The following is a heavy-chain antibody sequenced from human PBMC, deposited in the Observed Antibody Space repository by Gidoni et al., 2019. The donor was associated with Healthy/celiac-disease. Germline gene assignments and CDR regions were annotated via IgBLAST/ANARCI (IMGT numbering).Heavy chain of an antibody. D-gene: IGHD3-3*01. CDR3: AKELAIFGVVTHHDAFDI. Sequence: QVQLVESGGGVVQPGRSLRLSCAASGFTFSSYGLHWVRQAPGKGLEWVAVISYDGSNKYYADSVKGRFTISRDNSKNTLYLQMNSLRAEDTAVYYCAKELAIFGVVTHHDAFDIWGQGTMVTVSS. V-gene: IGHV3-30*18. CDR2: ISYDGSNK. CDR1: GFTFSSYG. J-gene: IGHJ3*02.